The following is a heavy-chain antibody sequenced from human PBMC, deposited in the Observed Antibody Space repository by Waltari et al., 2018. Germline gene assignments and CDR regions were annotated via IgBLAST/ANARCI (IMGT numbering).Heavy chain of an antibody. V-gene: IGHV3-23*01. J-gene: IGHJ4*02. D-gene: IGHD6-13*01. CDR2: ISGSGGST. CDR3: AKALTLSSTWDMH. Sequence: GKGLEWVSAISGSGGSTYYADSVKGRFTISRDNSKNTLYLQMNSLRAEDTAVYYCAKALTLSSTWDMHWGQGTLVTVSS.